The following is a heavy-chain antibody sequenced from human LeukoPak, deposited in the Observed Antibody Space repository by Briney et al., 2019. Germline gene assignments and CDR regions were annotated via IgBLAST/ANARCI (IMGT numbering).Heavy chain of an antibody. CDR3: ARAPRLGDTIDY. CDR1: GYTFTGYY. V-gene: IGHV1-2*02. J-gene: IGHJ4*02. Sequence: ASVKVSCKASGYTFTGYYMHWVRQAPGQGLEWMGWINPNSGGTNYAQKFQGRVTMTRDTSISTAYMELSRLRSDDTAMYYCARAPRLGDTIDYWGQGTLVTVSS. D-gene: IGHD5-18*01. CDR2: INPNSGGT.